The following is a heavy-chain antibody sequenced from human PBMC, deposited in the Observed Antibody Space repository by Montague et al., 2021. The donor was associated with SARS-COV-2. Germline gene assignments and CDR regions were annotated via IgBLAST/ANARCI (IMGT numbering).Heavy chain of an antibody. J-gene: IGHJ2*01. CDR2: INYSGKT. V-gene: IGHV4-39*01. CDR3: ARRAQWQLSWFFDL. D-gene: IGHD6-19*01. Sequence: SETLYLTCTVSGGSISSGTYYWGWVRQPPGKGLEWIGIINYSGKTYFNPSLKSRVTISVDTSKNQFSLKVTSVAAADTAVYYCARRAQWQLSWFFDLWGRGTLVTVSS. CDR1: GGSISSGTYY.